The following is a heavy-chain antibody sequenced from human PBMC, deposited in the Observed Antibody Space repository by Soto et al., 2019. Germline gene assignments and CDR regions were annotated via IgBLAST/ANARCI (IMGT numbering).Heavy chain of an antibody. J-gene: IGHJ4*02. Sequence: ETLSLTCAVSGASISTYYWSWIRQPPGGTLEWIGYIYASGATTYNPSLESRVTMSVDMPNNEFSLERTSLTAADTAVYYCARYHSFDGSIYHYYFDFWGQGTLVTVSS. CDR2: IYASGAT. CDR1: GASISTYY. D-gene: IGHD3-10*01. V-gene: IGHV4-59*01. CDR3: ARYHSFDGSIYHYYFDF.